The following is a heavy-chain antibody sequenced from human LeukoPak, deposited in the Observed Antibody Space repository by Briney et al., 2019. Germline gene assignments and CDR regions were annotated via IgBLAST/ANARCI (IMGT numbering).Heavy chain of an antibody. CDR3: ARDQSGSYMGGWFDP. V-gene: IGHV1-69*06. Sequence: SVKVSCKASGGTFSSYAISWVRQAPGQGLEWMGGIIPIFGTANYAQKFQGRVTITADKSTSTAYMELSSLRSEDTAVYYCARDQSGSYMGGWFDPWGQGTLVTVSS. D-gene: IGHD1-26*01. J-gene: IGHJ5*02. CDR1: GGTFSSYA. CDR2: IIPIFGTA.